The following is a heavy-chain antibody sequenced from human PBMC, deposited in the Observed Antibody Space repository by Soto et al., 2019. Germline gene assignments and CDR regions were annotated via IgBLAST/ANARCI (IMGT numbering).Heavy chain of an antibody. D-gene: IGHD1-20*01. CDR2: IYYSGST. V-gene: IGHV4-59*08. CDR1: GGSISSYY. CDR3: ASNRYNWNHNYFDY. Sequence: SETLSLTCTVSGGSISSYYWSWIRQPPGKGLEWIGYIYYSGSTNYNPSLKSRVTISVDTSKNQFSLKLSSVTAADTAVYYCASNRYNWNHNYFDYWGQGTLVTVSS. J-gene: IGHJ4*02.